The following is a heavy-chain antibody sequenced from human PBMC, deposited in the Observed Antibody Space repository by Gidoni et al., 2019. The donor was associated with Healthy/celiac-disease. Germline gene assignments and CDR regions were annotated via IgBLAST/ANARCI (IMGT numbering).Heavy chain of an antibody. CDR3: ARDLYYDSSCYQALYYYYGMDV. Sequence: EVQLVESGGGLVQPGGSLRLSCAASGFTFSSYWMHWVRQAPGKGLVWVSLINSDGSSTSYADSVKGRFTISRDNAKNTLYLQMNSLRAEDTAVYYCARDLYYDSSCYQALYYYYGMDVWGQGTTVTVSS. D-gene: IGHD3-22*01. CDR1: GFTFSSYW. J-gene: IGHJ6*02. CDR2: INSDGSST. V-gene: IGHV3-74*01.